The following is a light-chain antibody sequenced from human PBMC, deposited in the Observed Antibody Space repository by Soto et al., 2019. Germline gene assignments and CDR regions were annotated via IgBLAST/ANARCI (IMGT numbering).Light chain of an antibody. CDR1: QDINKW. Sequence: DIQMTQSPSSVSASVGDRVTITCRASQDINKWLAWYQQKPGKAPKLLIDAASSLQSGVPSRFSGSGYVTDFTLTISSLQPEDYAIYYCQQDNSFPRTLGGWTKVEIK. V-gene: IGKV1-12*01. CDR3: QQDNSFPRT. J-gene: IGKJ4*01. CDR2: AAS.